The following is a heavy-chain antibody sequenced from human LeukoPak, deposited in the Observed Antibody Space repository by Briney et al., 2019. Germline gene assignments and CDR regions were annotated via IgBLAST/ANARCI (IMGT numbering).Heavy chain of an antibody. D-gene: IGHD3-16*01. CDR1: GYTFTSYA. CDR3: ARPPGGSKGYYFDY. Sequence: ASVKVSCKASGYTFTSYAMHWVRQAPGQRLEWMGWINAGNGNTKYSQKFQGRVTITRDTSASTAYMELSSLRSEDTAVYYCARPPGGSKGYYFDYWGQGTLVTVSS. V-gene: IGHV1-3*01. J-gene: IGHJ4*02. CDR2: INAGNGNT.